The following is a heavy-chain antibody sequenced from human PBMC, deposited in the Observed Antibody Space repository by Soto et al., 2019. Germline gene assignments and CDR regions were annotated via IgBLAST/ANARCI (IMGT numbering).Heavy chain of an antibody. V-gene: IGHV4-59*01. D-gene: IGHD2-21*02. J-gene: IGHJ4*02. Sequence: PSETLSLTCTVSGGSISSYYWSWIRQPPGKGLEWIGYIYYSGSTNYNPSLKSRVTISVDTSKNQFSLKLSSVTAADTAVYYCARGGRREKGDPQTDFDYWGQGTLVTVSS. CDR3: ARGGRREKGDPQTDFDY. CDR1: GGSISSYY. CDR2: IYYSGST.